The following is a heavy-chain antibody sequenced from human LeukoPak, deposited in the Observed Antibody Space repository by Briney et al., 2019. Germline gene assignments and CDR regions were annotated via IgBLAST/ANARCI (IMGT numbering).Heavy chain of an antibody. J-gene: IGHJ4*02. Sequence: GGSLRLSCAASGFTFSSYGMHWVRQAPGKGLEWVAFIRYDGSNKYYADSVKGRFTISRDNYKNTLYLQMNSLRAEDTAVYYCAKVLTYYDFWSGNWGQGTLVTVSS. CDR2: IRYDGSNK. V-gene: IGHV3-30*02. CDR1: GFTFSSYG. D-gene: IGHD3-3*01. CDR3: AKVLTYYDFWSGN.